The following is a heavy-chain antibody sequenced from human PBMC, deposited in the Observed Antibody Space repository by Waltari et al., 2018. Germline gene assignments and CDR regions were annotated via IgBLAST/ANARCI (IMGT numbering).Heavy chain of an antibody. D-gene: IGHD1-26*01. J-gene: IGHJ6*02. CDR1: GGSFSGYY. CDR2: INHSGST. Sequence: QVQLQQWGAGLLKPSETLSLTCAVYGGSFSGYYWSWIRQPPGKGLEWIGEINHSGSTNDNPALKSRVTISVDTSKNQFSLKLSSVTAADTAVYYCARDYPRGYYYYGMDVWGQGTTVTVSS. V-gene: IGHV4-34*01. CDR3: ARDYPRGYYYYGMDV.